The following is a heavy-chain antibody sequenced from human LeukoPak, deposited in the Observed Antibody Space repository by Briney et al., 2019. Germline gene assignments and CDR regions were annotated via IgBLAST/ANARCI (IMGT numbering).Heavy chain of an antibody. CDR1: GFTVSSNY. D-gene: IGHD6-19*01. CDR2: IYSGGST. J-gene: IGHJ4*02. CDR3: ARYTHSSGFDY. Sequence: GGSLRLSCAASGFTVSSNYMSWVRQAPGKRLEWVSVIYSGGSTYYADSVKGRFTISRDNSKNTLYLQMNSLRAEDTAVYYCARYTHSSGFDYWGQGTLVTVSS. V-gene: IGHV3-53*01.